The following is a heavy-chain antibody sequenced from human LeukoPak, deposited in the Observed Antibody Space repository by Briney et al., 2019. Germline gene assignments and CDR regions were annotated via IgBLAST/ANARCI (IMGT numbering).Heavy chain of an antibody. CDR2: ISYDANIK. Sequence: PGGSLRLSCAASAFTFSSYGMHWVRQAPGKGLEWVAVISYDANIKNYADSVKGRFTISRDNSKNTLYLQMNSLRGEDTAVYYCAKDRHPARTDGYYYDYWGQGTLVTVSS. J-gene: IGHJ4*02. D-gene: IGHD3-3*01. CDR3: AKDRHPARTDGYYYDY. V-gene: IGHV3-30*18. CDR1: AFTFSSYG.